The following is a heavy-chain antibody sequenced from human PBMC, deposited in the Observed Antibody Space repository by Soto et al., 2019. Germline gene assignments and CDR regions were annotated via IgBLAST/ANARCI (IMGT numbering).Heavy chain of an antibody. CDR3: ARDTPRYGMDV. J-gene: IGHJ6*02. CDR2: IIPIFGTA. V-gene: IGHV1-69*01. Sequence: QVQLVQSGAEVKKPGSSVKVSCKASGGTFSSYAISWVRQAPGQGLEWMGGIIPIFGTANYAQKFQGRVTITADEYTSTAHMELSSLRSEDTAVYYCARDTPRYGMDVWGQGTTVTVSS. CDR1: GGTFSSYA.